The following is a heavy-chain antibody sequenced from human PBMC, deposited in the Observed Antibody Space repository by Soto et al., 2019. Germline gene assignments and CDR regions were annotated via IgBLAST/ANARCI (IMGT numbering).Heavy chain of an antibody. V-gene: IGHV3-30*18. CDR2: ISYDGSNK. CDR3: AKDGNGMDV. D-gene: IGHD1-26*01. J-gene: IGHJ6*02. CDR1: GFTFSSYG. Sequence: PGGSLRLSCAASGFTFSSYGMHWVRQAPGKGLEWVAVISYDGSNKYYADSVKGRFTISRDNSKNTLYLQMNSLRAEDTAVYYCAKDGNGMDVWGQGTTVTVS.